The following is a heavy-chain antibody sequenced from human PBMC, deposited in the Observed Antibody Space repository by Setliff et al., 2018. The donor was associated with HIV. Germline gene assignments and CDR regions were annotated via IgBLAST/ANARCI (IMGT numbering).Heavy chain of an antibody. CDR3: AREYYDFWSGYSDAFHI. CDR1: GYAFTSYG. CDR2: ISAYNGNT. D-gene: IGHD3-3*01. Sequence: ASVKVSCKASGYAFTSYGISWVRQAPGQGLEWMGWISAYNGNTNYAQTLQGRVTMTTDTSTSTAYMELRSLRSDDTAVYYCAREYYDFWSGYSDAFHIWGQGTMVTVSS. J-gene: IGHJ3*02. V-gene: IGHV1-18*01.